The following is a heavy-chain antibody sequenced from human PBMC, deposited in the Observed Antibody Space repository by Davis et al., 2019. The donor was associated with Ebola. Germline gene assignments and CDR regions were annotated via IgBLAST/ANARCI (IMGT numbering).Heavy chain of an antibody. J-gene: IGHJ4*02. CDR3: ARDLEGDGYYEE. CDR1: GYTFLAYS. V-gene: IGHV1-69*10. CDR2: VMPRLDLK. Sequence: SVKVSCKTSGYTFLAYSIHWVRQAPGQGLEWLGGVMPRLDLKQYGQKLTAAVTITADTSENAVYMELSSLRSDDTAIYYCARDLEGDGYYEEWGQGTLITVSS. D-gene: IGHD5-24*01.